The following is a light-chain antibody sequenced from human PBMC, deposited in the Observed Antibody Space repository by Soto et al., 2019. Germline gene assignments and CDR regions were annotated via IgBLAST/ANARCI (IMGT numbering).Light chain of an antibody. CDR3: ASWDVSLDAWV. CDR1: SSNIGSKI. V-gene: IGLV1-44*01. CDR2: NDS. J-gene: IGLJ3*02. Sequence: QSVLIQPPSASGTPGQRVTISCSGSSSNIGSKIVNWFKQVPGKAPRLVSYNDSQRPSGVPDRFSGSRSGTSASLAISRLQSDDEGDFYCASWDVSLDAWVFGGGTKLTVL.